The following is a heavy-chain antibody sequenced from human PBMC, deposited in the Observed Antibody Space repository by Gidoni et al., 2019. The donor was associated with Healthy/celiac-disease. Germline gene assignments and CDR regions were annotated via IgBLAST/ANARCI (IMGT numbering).Heavy chain of an antibody. J-gene: IGHJ3*02. CDR1: GGSFSGYY. Sequence: QVQLQQWGAGLLKPSETLSLTCAVYGGSFSGYYWRWIRPPPGKGLEWIGEINHSGSTNYNPSLKSRVTISVDTSKNQFSLKLSSVTAADTAVYYCARGLIEGVEYCSSTSCYTEDAFDIWGQGTMVTVSS. V-gene: IGHV4-34*01. CDR2: INHSGST. D-gene: IGHD2-2*02. CDR3: ARGLIEGVEYCSSTSCYTEDAFDI.